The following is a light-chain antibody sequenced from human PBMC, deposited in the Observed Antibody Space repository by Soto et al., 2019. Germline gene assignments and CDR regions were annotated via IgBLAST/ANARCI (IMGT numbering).Light chain of an antibody. CDR3: CSYAGGRNV. CDR2: EGS. V-gene: IGLV2-23*01. CDR1: SSDVGSYNL. Sequence: QSALTQPASVSGSPGQSITISCTGTSSDVGSYNLVSWYQHHPGKAPKLMLFEGSKRPSGVSNRFSGSKSGNTASLTISGLQAEDEADYYCCSYAGGRNVFVTGTKVTDL. J-gene: IGLJ1*01.